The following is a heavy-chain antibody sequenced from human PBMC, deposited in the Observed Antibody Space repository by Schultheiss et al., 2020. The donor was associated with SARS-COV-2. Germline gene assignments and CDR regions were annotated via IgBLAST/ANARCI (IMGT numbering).Heavy chain of an antibody. D-gene: IGHD6-13*01. J-gene: IGHJ4*02. V-gene: IGHV4-4*02. CDR3: ARGPAAGFPRVDY. CDR1: GGSISSSNW. Sequence: SQTLSLTCTVSGGSISSSNWWSWIRQPPGKGLEWIGEINHSGSTNYNPSLKSRVTISVDTSKNQFSLKLSSVTAADTAVYYCARGPAAGFPRVDYWGQGTLVTVSS. CDR2: INHSGST.